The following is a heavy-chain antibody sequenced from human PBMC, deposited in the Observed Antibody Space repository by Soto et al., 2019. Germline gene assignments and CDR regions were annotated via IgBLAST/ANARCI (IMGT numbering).Heavy chain of an antibody. CDR2: ILPIFGTA. Sequence: SVKVSCKASGGTFSSYAISWVRQAPGQGLEWMGGILPIFGTANYAQKFQGRVTITADESTSTAYMELSSLRSEDTAVYYCAVIPPGIAVAGNWYFDLWGRGTLVTVSS. D-gene: IGHD6-19*01. CDR3: AVIPPGIAVAGNWYFDL. J-gene: IGHJ2*01. V-gene: IGHV1-69*13. CDR1: GGTFSSYA.